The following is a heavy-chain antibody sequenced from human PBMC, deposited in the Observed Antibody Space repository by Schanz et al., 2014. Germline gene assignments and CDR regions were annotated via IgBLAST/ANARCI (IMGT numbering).Heavy chain of an antibody. CDR3: ARGNYGMDI. Sequence: EVQVVESGGGLVQPGGSLRLSCAASGFAFDTYWMSWVRQAPGKGLEWVSYINGGGETTYYADSVRGRFTISRDNAKNSLFLQMNSLRAEDTAKYYCARGNYGMDIWGQGTTVTVSS. J-gene: IGHJ6*02. CDR1: GFAFDTYW. V-gene: IGHV3-48*04. CDR2: INGGGETT.